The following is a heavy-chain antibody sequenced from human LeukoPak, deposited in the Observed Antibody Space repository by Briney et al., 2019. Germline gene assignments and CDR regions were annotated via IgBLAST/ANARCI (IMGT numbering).Heavy chain of an antibody. CDR1: GFTFLSYA. CDR2: ISGSAIST. CDR3: AKDLGRYRNNYFDY. J-gene: IGHJ4*02. Sequence: SGGSLRLSCAASGFTFLSYAMSWVRQAPGKGLEWVSAISGSAISTYYADSVKGRFTISRDDSKNTLYLQMNSLRAEDTAVYYCAKDLGRYRNNYFDYWGQGTLVTVSS. V-gene: IGHV3-23*01. D-gene: IGHD1-26*01.